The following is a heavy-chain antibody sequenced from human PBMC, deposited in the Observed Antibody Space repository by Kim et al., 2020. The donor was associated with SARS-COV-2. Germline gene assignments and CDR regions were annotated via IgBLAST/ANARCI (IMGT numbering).Heavy chain of an antibody. CDR3: AREGIDIVATTLDYYYYMDI. CDR2: ISAYNGNT. D-gene: IGHD5-12*01. J-gene: IGHJ6*03. CDR1: GYTFTSYG. V-gene: IGHV1-18*01. Sequence: ASVKVSCKASGYTFTSYGISWVRQAPGQGLEWMGWISAYNGNTNYAQKLQGRVTMTTDTSTSTAYMELRSLRSDDTAVYYCAREGIDIVATTLDYYYYMDIWGKGTTVTVSS.